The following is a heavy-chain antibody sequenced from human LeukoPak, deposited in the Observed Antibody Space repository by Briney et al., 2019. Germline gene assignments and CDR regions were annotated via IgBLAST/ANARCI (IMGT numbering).Heavy chain of an antibody. D-gene: IGHD6-13*01. J-gene: IGHJ4*02. Sequence: GRSLRLSCAASGFTFSAYSMNWVRQAPGKGLEWVSYISTSGNTKYYADSVKGRFTISRDNSKNTLYLQMNSLRAEDTAVYYCAKDRFRAAAHWGQGTLVTVSS. V-gene: IGHV3-48*01. CDR1: GFTFSAYS. CDR2: ISTSGNTK. CDR3: AKDRFRAAAH.